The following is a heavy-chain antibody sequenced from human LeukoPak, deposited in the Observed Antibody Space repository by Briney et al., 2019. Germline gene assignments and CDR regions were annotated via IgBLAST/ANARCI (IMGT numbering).Heavy chain of an antibody. CDR2: ISGSGGST. CDR3: AKDSARNYYGSGRPQFDP. CDR1: GFTFSSYA. V-gene: IGHV3-23*01. J-gene: IGHJ5*02. Sequence: GGSLRLSCAASGFTFSSYAMSWVRQAPGKGLEWVSAISGSGGSTYYADSVKGRFTISRDNSKNTLYLQMNSLRAEDTAVYYCAKDSARNYYGSGRPQFDPWGQGTLVTVSS. D-gene: IGHD3-10*01.